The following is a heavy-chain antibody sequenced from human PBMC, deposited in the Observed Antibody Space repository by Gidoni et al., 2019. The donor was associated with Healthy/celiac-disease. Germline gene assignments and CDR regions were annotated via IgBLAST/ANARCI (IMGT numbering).Heavy chain of an antibody. CDR2: ISSSSSTI. D-gene: IGHD5-18*01. Sequence: EVQLVESGGGLVQPGGSLRLSCAASGFTFSSYSMNWVRQAPGKGLEWVSYISSSSSTIYYADSVKGRFTISRDNAKNSLYLQMNSLRDEDTAVYYCARYPGYRSYYYYMDVWGKGTTVTVSS. J-gene: IGHJ6*03. CDR3: ARYPGYRSYYYYMDV. CDR1: GFTFSSYS. V-gene: IGHV3-48*02.